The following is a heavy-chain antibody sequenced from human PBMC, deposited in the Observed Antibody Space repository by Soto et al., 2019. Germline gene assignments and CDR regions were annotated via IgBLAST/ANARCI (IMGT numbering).Heavy chain of an antibody. J-gene: IGHJ4*02. Sequence: QVQLVESGGGAVQPGGSRRLSCAASEFTFSNYAMHWVRQAPGKGLQWLAVISYDGNNKYYADSVEGRFTISSDNSQNTVYLQMNSLRLEDTAVYYCARGPSYSDSYFDHWGQGTLVTVSS. CDR1: EFTFSNYA. CDR2: ISYDGNNK. V-gene: IGHV3-30*03. CDR3: ARGPSYSDSYFDH. D-gene: IGHD4-17*01.